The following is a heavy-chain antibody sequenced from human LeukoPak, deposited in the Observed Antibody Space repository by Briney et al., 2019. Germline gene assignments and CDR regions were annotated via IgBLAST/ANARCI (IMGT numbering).Heavy chain of an antibody. CDR3: ARDYYDSSGYYFFDY. J-gene: IGHJ4*02. V-gene: IGHV4-39*07. CDR2: IYYSGST. CDR1: GGSISSSSYY. Sequence: SETLSLTCTVSGGSISSSSYYWGWIRQPPGKGLEWIGSIYYSGSTYYNPSLKSRVTISVDTSKNQFSLKLSSVTAADTAVYYCARDYYDSSGYYFFDYWGQGTLVTVSS. D-gene: IGHD3-22*01.